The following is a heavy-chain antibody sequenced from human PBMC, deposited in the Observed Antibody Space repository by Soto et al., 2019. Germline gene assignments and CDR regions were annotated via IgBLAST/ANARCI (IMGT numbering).Heavy chain of an antibody. D-gene: IGHD3-22*01. V-gene: IGHV3-23*01. CDR1: GFTFSSYA. CDR3: AKVGYYDSSAGEYFQH. Sequence: GGSLRLSCAASGFTFSSYAMSWVRQAPGRGLEWVSAISGSGGSTYYADSVKGRLTISRDNSKNTLYLQMNSLRAEDTAVYYCAKVGYYDSSAGEYFQHWGQGTLVTVSS. J-gene: IGHJ1*01. CDR2: ISGSGGST.